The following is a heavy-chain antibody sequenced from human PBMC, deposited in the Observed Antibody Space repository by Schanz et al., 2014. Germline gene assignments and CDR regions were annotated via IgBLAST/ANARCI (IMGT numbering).Heavy chain of an antibody. D-gene: IGHD2-2*01. J-gene: IGHJ5*02. V-gene: IGHV1-18*01. CDR2: ISTASGNT. CDR3: ARDRRRYCSTASCLHDNWFDP. CDR1: GYTFTDYG. Sequence: QVQLVQSGAEVKKPGASVKVSCKASGYTFTDYGVIWVRQAPGQGLEWMGWISTASGNTRYSEAFQGRVTITADKSSDTAYMELSSLRSEDTAVYYCARDRRRYCSTASCLHDNWFDPWGQGTLVIVSS.